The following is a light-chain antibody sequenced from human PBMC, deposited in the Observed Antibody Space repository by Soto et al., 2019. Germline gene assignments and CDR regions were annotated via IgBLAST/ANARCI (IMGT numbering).Light chain of an antibody. CDR2: GAS. V-gene: IGKV3-20*01. Sequence: EIVLTQXPXTLSLSPGERVTLSCRASQSVTNNYLAWYQQKPGQGPRLLIHGASSRAADTPDRFSGSGSGTDFTLTISRLETEDFALYYCHQYGATPGTFGQGTKLDIK. CDR3: HQYGATPGT. CDR1: QSVTNNY. J-gene: IGKJ1*01.